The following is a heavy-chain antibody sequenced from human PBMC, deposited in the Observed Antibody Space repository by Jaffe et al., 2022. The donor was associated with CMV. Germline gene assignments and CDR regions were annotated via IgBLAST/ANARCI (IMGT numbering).Heavy chain of an antibody. D-gene: IGHD1-26*01. CDR3: ARGGDGSPYYYYYMDV. J-gene: IGHJ6*03. V-gene: IGHV4-59*01. Sequence: QVQLQESGPGLVKPSETLSLTCTVSGGSISSYYWSWIRQPPGKGLEWIGYIYYSGSTNYNPSLKSRVTISVDTSKNQFSLKLSSVTAADTAVYYCARGGDGSPYYYYYMDVWGKGTTVTVSS. CDR2: IYYSGST. CDR1: GGSISSYY.